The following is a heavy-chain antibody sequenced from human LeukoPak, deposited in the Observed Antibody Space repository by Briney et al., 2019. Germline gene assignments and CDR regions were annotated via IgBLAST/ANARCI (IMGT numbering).Heavy chain of an antibody. D-gene: IGHD1-26*01. CDR2: ISSSGANA. CDR1: GFTFRDAA. Sequence: GGSLRLSYAASGFTFRDAAMTWVRQAPGKGLEWVSLISSSGANAYYADSVKGRLTISRDNSKNTLYLQMNNLRGEDTAEYYCAKDMELASWGQGTLVTVSS. V-gene: IGHV3-23*01. CDR3: AKDMELAS. J-gene: IGHJ5*02.